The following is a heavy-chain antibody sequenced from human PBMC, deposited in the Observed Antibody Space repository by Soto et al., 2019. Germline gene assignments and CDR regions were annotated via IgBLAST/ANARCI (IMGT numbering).Heavy chain of an antibody. CDR2: IYYSGST. CDR1: GGSISSYY. J-gene: IGHJ3*02. CDR3: ARHFTYRRCGWYKDPLPSDFDI. Sequence: SETLSLTCTVSGGSISSYYWSWIRQPPGKGLEWIGYIYYSGSTNYNPSLKSRVTISLDTYKNQFSLKLSSVTAADTAVYYCARHFTYRRCGWYKDPLPSDFDIWGQGTMVTVSS. V-gene: IGHV4-59*08. D-gene: IGHD6-19*01.